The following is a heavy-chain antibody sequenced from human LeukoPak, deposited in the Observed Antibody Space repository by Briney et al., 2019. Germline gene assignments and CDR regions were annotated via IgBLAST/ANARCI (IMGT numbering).Heavy chain of an antibody. CDR3: ARYKGSRGYSYGNYYYYYMDV. D-gene: IGHD5-18*01. CDR2: INHSGST. J-gene: IGHJ6*03. Sequence: SETLSRNCAVYGGSFSGYYWSWIRQPPGKGLEGIVEINHSGSTNYNPSLKSRVTISVDTSKNQFSLKLSSVTAADTAVYYCARYKGSRGYSYGNYYYYYMDVWGKGTTVTVSS. CDR1: GGSFSGYY. V-gene: IGHV4-34*01.